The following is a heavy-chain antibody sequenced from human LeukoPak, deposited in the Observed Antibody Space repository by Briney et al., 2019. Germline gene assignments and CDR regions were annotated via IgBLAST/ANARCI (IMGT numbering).Heavy chain of an antibody. J-gene: IGHJ3*02. D-gene: IGHD2-2*01. CDR3: ARGGFVPAAGAFDI. CDR2: IIPIFGTA. CDR1: GGTFSSYA. V-gene: IGHV1-69*01. Sequence: ASVKVSCKASGGTFSSYAISWVRQAPGQGLEWMGGIIPIFGTANYAQKFQGRVTITADESTSTAYMELSSLRSEDTAVYYCARGGFVPAAGAFDIWGQGTMVTVSS.